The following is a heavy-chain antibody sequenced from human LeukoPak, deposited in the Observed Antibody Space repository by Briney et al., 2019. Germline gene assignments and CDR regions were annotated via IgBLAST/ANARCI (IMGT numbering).Heavy chain of an antibody. CDR1: GLSLTNSAVG. CDR3: AHRGKYLTWFDP. Sequence: SGPTLVKPTQTLTLTCTFSGLSLTNSAVGVGWIRKLPGQALEWLALIYSDDDKRYNPSLKTRLSITKDTSRNQVVLTMTNVDLVDTATYFCAHRGKYLTWFDPWGQGTLVIVSS. V-gene: IGHV2-5*02. J-gene: IGHJ5*02. D-gene: IGHD2/OR15-2a*01. CDR2: IYSDDDK.